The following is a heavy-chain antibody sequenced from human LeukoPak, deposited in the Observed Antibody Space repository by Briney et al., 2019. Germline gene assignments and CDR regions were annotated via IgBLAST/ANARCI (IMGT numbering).Heavy chain of an antibody. CDR3: ARDGYRSPYYYYYGMDV. CDR1: GYTFTSYG. CDR2: ISAYNGNT. D-gene: IGHD5-24*01. J-gene: IGHJ6*02. V-gene: IGHV1-18*01. Sequence: ASVKVSCKASGYTFTSYGISWVRQAPGQGLEWMGWISAYNGNTNYAQKLQGRVTMTTDTSTSTAYMELRGLRSDDTAVYYCARDGYRSPYYYYYGMDVWGQGTTVTVSS.